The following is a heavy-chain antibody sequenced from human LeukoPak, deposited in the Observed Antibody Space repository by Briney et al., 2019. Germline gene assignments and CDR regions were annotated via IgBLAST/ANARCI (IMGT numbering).Heavy chain of an antibody. CDR2: IYYSGST. V-gene: IGHV4-59*11. CDR3: AREVEGFRSGYQDY. J-gene: IGHJ4*02. Sequence: PSETLSLTCTVSGGSISSHYWSWIRQPPGKGLEWVGYIYYSGSTNYNPSLKSRVTISVDTSKNQFSLKLSSVTAADTAVYYCAREVEGFRSGYQDYWGQGTLVTVSS. CDR1: GGSISSHY. D-gene: IGHD3-3*01.